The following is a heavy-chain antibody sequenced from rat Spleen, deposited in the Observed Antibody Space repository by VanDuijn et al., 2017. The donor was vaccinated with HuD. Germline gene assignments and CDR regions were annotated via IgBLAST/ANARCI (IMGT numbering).Heavy chain of an antibody. Sequence: QVQLKESGPGLVQPSQTLSLTCTVSGFSLSNYGVIWVRQPPGKGLEWMGVIWGDGSTNYNSALKSRLSISRDTSKSQVFLKMNSLQAEDTAIYFCARADVAGLSTDGIWGQGIMVTVSS. J-gene: IGHJ2*01. CDR1: GFSLSNYG. D-gene: IGHD1-2*01. V-gene: IGHV2-13*01. CDR2: IWGDGST. CDR3: ARADVAGLSTDGI.